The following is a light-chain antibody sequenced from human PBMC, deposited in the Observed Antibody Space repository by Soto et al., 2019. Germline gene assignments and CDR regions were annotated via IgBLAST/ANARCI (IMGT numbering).Light chain of an antibody. CDR2: DAS. CDR1: QSVGSY. CDR3: QQRSDWPST. V-gene: IGKV3-11*01. J-gene: IGKJ4*01. Sequence: EIVLTQSPATLLLSREDRATLSCRASQSVGSYLGWYQQRPGQAPRLLIYDASNRATGIPARFSGSGSGTDFTLTISSLEPEDFALYYRQQRSDWPSTFGGGTKVEIK.